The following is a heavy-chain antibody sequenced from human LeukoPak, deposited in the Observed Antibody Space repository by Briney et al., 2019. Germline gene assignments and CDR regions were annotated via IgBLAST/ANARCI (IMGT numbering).Heavy chain of an antibody. V-gene: IGHV4-34*01. CDR2: INHSGST. J-gene: IGHJ4*02. Sequence: SETLSLTCAVYGGSFSGYYWSWIRQPPGNGLEWIGEINHSGSTSYNPSLKSRVTISVDTSKNQFSLKLSSVTAADTAVYYCARGYSSGWTHLGYWGQGTLVTVSS. CDR1: GGSFSGYY. CDR3: ARGYSSGWTHLGY. D-gene: IGHD6-19*01.